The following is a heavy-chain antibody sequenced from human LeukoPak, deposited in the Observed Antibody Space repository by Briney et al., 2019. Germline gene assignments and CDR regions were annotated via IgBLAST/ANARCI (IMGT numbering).Heavy chain of an antibody. CDR3: ARHQEGGYCSSTSCYGWFDP. CDR1: GGSISSYY. CDR2: IYTSGST. Sequence: SETLSLTCTVSGGSISSYYWSWIRQPPGKRLEWIGYIYTSGSTNYNPSLKSRVTISVDTSKNQFSLKLSSVNAADTAVYSCARHQEGGYCSSTSCYGWFDPWGQGTLVTVSS. V-gene: IGHV4-4*09. J-gene: IGHJ5*02. D-gene: IGHD2-2*01.